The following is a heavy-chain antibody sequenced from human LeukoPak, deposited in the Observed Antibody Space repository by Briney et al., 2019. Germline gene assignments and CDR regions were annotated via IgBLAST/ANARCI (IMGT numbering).Heavy chain of an antibody. CDR2: ISYDGSNK. J-gene: IGHJ4*02. Sequence: GGSLRLSCAASGFNFSSYAMHWVRRAPGKGLEWVAVISYDGSNKNYADSVKGRFTISRDNAKNSLYLQMNSLRDEDTAVYYCARARIDPVDYWGQGTLVTVSS. CDR3: ARARIDPVDY. D-gene: IGHD2/OR15-2a*01. V-gene: IGHV3-30*04. CDR1: GFNFSSYA.